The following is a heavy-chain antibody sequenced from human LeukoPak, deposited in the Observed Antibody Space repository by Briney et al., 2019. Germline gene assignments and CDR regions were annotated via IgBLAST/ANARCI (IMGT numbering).Heavy chain of an antibody. Sequence: TPSETLSLTCTVSGGSISSYYWSWIRQPPGKGLEWIGYIYYSGSTNYNPSLKSRVTISVDTSKNQFSLKLSSVTAADTAVYYCAGKDGYNYYYYYMDVWGKGTTVTVSS. J-gene: IGHJ6*03. V-gene: IGHV4-59*01. D-gene: IGHD5-24*01. CDR1: GGSISSYY. CDR2: IYYSGST. CDR3: AGKDGYNYYYYYMDV.